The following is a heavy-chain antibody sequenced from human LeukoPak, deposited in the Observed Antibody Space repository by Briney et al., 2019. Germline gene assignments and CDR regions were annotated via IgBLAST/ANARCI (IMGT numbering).Heavy chain of an antibody. CDR3: AKDNYNWNEHTFDY. CDR1: GFTFSSYA. J-gene: IGHJ4*02. CDR2: ISGSGGST. V-gene: IGHV3-23*01. Sequence: GGSLRLSCAASGFTFSSYAMSWVRQAPGKGLEWVSAISGSGGSTYYADSVKGRFTISRDNSKNTLYLQMNSLRAEDTAVYYCAKDNYNWNEHTFDYWAREPWSPSPQ. D-gene: IGHD1-20*01.